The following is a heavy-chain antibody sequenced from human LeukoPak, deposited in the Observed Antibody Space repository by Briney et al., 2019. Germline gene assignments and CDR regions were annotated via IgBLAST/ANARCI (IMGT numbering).Heavy chain of an antibody. V-gene: IGHV1-69*04. CDR2: IIPILGIA. D-gene: IGHD4-17*01. J-gene: IGHJ4*02. CDR3: ARAPPSALPRSLYFDY. Sequence: SVKVSCKASGGTFSSYAISWVRQAPGQGLEWMGRIIPILGIANYAQKFQGRVTITTGESTSTAYMELSSLRSEDTAVYYCARAPPSALPRSLYFDYWGQGTLVTVSS. CDR1: GGTFSSYA.